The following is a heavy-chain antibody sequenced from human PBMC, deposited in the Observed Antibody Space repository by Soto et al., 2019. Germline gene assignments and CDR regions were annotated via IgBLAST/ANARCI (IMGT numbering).Heavy chain of an antibody. D-gene: IGHD6-19*01. CDR3: ARMAVTTFYYYAMDV. V-gene: IGHV4-28*01. J-gene: IGHJ6*02. CDR2: ITHGGST. Sequence: ETLSLTCAVYGYSIRSSDWWGWIRQPPGKGLEWIGYITHGGSTNYNPSLKRRVTMSVDPSKNQFSLNLTSVTAVDTAVYYCARMAVTTFYYYAMDVWGQGTTVTVSS. CDR1: GYSIRSSDW.